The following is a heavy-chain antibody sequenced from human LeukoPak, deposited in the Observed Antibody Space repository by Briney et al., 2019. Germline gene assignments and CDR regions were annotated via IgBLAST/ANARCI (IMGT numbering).Heavy chain of an antibody. Sequence: SETLSLTCTVSGGSISSYYWSWIRQPPGKGLEWIGYIYYSGSTNYNPSLKSRVTISVDTSKNQFSLKLSSVTAADTAMYYCARYDMKKFFDYWGQGILVTVSS. V-gene: IGHV4-59*01. CDR1: GGSISSYY. CDR2: IYYSGST. J-gene: IGHJ4*02. CDR3: ARYDMKKFFDY. D-gene: IGHD3-9*01.